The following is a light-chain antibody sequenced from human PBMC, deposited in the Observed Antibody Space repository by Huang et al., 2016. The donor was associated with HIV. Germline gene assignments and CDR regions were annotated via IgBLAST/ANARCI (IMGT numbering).Light chain of an antibody. V-gene: IGKV3-11*01. CDR2: DAS. Sequence: EIVLTQSPATLSLSPGERATLSCRASQSVRNYLALYQQKPGQAPRLLSSDASNRATGTPARFSGGGSGTDFTLTISSLEPEDFAVYYCQQRSDWPPWTFGQGTKVEIK. CDR1: QSVRNY. CDR3: QQRSDWPPWT. J-gene: IGKJ1*01.